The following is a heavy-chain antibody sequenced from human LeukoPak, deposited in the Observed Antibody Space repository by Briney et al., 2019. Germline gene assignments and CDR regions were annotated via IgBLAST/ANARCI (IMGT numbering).Heavy chain of an antibody. CDR3: ARTKRTAIFGVVIASYMDV. V-gene: IGHV4-34*01. D-gene: IGHD3-3*01. CDR1: GGSFSGYY. J-gene: IGHJ6*03. CDR2: INHSGST. Sequence: SETLSLTCAVYGGSFSGYYWSWIRQPPGKGLEGIGEINHSGSTNYNPSLKSRVTISVDTSKNQFSLKLSSVTAADTAVYYCARTKRTAIFGVVIASYMDVWGKGTTVTVSS.